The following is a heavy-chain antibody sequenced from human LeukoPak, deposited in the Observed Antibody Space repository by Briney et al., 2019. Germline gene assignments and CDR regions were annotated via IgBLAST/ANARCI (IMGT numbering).Heavy chain of an antibody. Sequence: SETLSLTCTVSGGSISSFYWSWIRQPPGKGLECIGYIYYSGSTNYNPSLKSRVTISVDTSKNQFSLKLTSVTAADTAVYYCARDVAPEYSSSRFAYYYYYMDVWGKGTTVTVSS. CDR1: GGSISSFY. D-gene: IGHD6-6*01. CDR2: IYYSGST. V-gene: IGHV4-59*01. CDR3: ARDVAPEYSSSRFAYYYYYMDV. J-gene: IGHJ6*03.